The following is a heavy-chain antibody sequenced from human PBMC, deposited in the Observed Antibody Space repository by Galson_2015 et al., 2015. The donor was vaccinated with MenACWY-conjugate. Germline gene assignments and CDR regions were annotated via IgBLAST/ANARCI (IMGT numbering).Heavy chain of an antibody. CDR3: ARSFDPGNSRDGFTKYYFDY. CDR2: IYYSGST. V-gene: IGHV4-39*07. Sequence: TLSLTCNVSGGSISSISYYWGWIRQSPGRGLEWIGSIYYSGSTYYNPSLKSRVTISVDTSKNQFSLKLSSVTAADTAVYYCARSFDPGNSRDGFTKYYFDYWGQGPLVTVSS. J-gene: IGHJ4*02. D-gene: IGHD5-24*01. CDR1: GGSISSISYY.